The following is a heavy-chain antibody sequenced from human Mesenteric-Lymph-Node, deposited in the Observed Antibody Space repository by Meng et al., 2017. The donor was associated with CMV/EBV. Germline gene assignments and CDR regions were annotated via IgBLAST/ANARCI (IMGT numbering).Heavy chain of an antibody. D-gene: IGHD4-11*01. J-gene: IGHJ4*02. CDR2: IYHSGST. Sequence: SETLSLTCTVSGGSVSSVNYYWSWIRQPPGKGLEWIGSIYHSGSTYYNPSLKSRVTVSVDTSKNQFSLKLSSVTAADTAVYYCARMTTVNNFDYWGQGTLVTVSS. CDR1: GGSVSSVNYY. V-gene: IGHV4-39*07. CDR3: ARMTTVNNFDY.